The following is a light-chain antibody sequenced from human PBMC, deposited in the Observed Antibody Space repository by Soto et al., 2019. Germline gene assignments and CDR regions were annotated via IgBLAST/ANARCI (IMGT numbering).Light chain of an antibody. CDR1: SSDVGGYNY. V-gene: IGLV2-14*01. J-gene: IGLJ3*02. Sequence: QSALTQPASVSGSPGQSITISCTGTSSDVGGYNYVSWYQQHPGKAPKLMIYDVSNRPSGVSNRFSGSKSGNTASLTISGLQAEDEADYYCSSYTSSSTSVVVGGWTKVTFL. CDR3: SSYTSSSTSVV. CDR2: DVS.